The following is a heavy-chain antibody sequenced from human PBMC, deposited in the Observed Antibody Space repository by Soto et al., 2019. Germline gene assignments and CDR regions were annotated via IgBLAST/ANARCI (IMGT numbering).Heavy chain of an antibody. CDR2: INLNGYT. V-gene: IGHV4-34*01. CDR1: GGSFSNYY. CDR3: ARGAWDNSAYHFFDY. D-gene: IGHD3-22*01. J-gene: IGHJ4*02. Sequence: QVLLHQWGAGLLRPSETLSLICAVSGGSFSNYYWTWIRQSPGKGLEWIGEINLNGYTKYSPSLQTRVTFAVDTTKKRVSLRLTSVTAADTAVYYCARGAWDNSAYHFFDYWGQGTLVTVSS.